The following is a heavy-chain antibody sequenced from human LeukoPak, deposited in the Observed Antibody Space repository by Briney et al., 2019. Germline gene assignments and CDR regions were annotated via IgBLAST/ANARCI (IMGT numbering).Heavy chain of an antibody. CDR3: ARAVAGTFYYYGMDV. CDR1: GYTFTGYY. CDR2: ISPNSGGT. J-gene: IGHJ6*02. Sequence: ASVKVSCKASGYTFTGYYMHWVRQAPGQGLEWMGWISPNSGGTNYAQKFQGRVTMTRDTSISTAYMEQSRLRSDDTAVYYCARAVAGTFYYYGMDVWGQGTTVTVSS. D-gene: IGHD6-19*01. V-gene: IGHV1-2*02.